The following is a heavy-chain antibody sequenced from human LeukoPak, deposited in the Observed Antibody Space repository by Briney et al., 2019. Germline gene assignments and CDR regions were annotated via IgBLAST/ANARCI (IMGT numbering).Heavy chain of an antibody. J-gene: IGHJ4*02. CDR3: ARGPVIVGGSDPLDY. D-gene: IGHD1-26*01. CDR2: ISTSGTTI. CDR1: GFTFSDYY. V-gene: IGHV3-11*01. Sequence: GGSLRLSCAASGFTFSDYYMSWIRQAPGKGLEWVSYISTSGTTIYYTDSLKGRFTISRDNANNSLYLQMNSLSAEDTAVYYCARGPVIVGGSDPLDYWGQGTLATVSS.